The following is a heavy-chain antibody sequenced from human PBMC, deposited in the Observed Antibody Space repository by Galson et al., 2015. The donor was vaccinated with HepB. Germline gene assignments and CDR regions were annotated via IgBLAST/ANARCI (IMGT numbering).Heavy chain of an antibody. Sequence: SETLSLTCAVYGGSFSDYCWSWIRQPPGKGLEWIGEIKHSGSTNYQPSLKSRVTISVDTSKNEFSLKLSSLTAADTAVYYCARVGVSKFGGALVVPYYFDYWGQGTLVTVSS. CDR1: GGSFSDYC. CDR3: ARVGVSKFGGALVVPYYFDY. V-gene: IGHV4-34*01. D-gene: IGHD3-16*02. CDR2: IKHSGST. J-gene: IGHJ4*02.